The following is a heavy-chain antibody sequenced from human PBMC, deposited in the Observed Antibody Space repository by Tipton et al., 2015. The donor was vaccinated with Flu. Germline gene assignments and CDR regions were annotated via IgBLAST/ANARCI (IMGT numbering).Heavy chain of an antibody. D-gene: IGHD2-2*01. CDR2: ISAYNGNT. CDR3: ARDFYCSSTSCYPLLYPHYYYYYGMDV. CDR1: GYTFTSYG. Sequence: QLVQSGAEVKKPGASVKVSCKASGYTFTSYGISWVRQAPGQGLEWMGWISAYNGNTNYAQKLQGRVTMTTDTSTSTAYMELRSLRSDDPAVYHCARDFYCSSTSCYPLLYPHYYYYYGMDVWGQGTTVPVSS. V-gene: IGHV1-18*01. J-gene: IGHJ6*02.